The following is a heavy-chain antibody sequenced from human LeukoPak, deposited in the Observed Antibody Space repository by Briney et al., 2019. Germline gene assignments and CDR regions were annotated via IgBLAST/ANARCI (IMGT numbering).Heavy chain of an antibody. V-gene: IGHV4-59*13. CDR2: FSYSWRT. CDR1: GHPISRYH. CDR3: AREPGFDSSGYLNWFDP. D-gene: IGHD3-22*01. Sequence: SEPLTLTCTVSGHPISRYHGSGMRQSPGKALEGLACFSYSWRTKHNPPLKSRVTISVDSSKTQLSLKLSSVTAADTAVYYCAREPGFDSSGYLNWFDPWGQGTLVTVSS. J-gene: IGHJ5*02.